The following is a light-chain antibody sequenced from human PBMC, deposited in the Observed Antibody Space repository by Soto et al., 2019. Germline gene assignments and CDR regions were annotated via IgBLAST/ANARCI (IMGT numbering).Light chain of an antibody. J-gene: IGKJ1*01. CDR3: QQYCSSLWT. V-gene: IGKV3-20*01. CDR2: GAS. CDR1: QSVSSSY. Sequence: EIVLTQSPGTLSLSPGERATLSCRASQSVSSSYLAWYQQKPGQAPRLLIYGASSRATGIPDRFSGSGSVTDFTLTISRLEPEDFAVYYCQQYCSSLWTLGQGTKVEIK.